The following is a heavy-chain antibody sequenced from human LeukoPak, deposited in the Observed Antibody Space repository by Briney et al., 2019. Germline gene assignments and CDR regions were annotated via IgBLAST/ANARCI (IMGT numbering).Heavy chain of an antibody. CDR1: GFTVSIDY. CDR3: ARGETSSYDY. Sequence: GGSLRLSCAASGFTVSIDYMSWVRQAPGKGLEWVSVIYSGGNTYYADSVKGRFTISRDNSKNTVYLQMNSLRAEDTAVYYCARGETSSYDYWGQGTLVTVSS. V-gene: IGHV3-53*01. J-gene: IGHJ4*02. CDR2: IYSGGNT. D-gene: IGHD2-2*01.